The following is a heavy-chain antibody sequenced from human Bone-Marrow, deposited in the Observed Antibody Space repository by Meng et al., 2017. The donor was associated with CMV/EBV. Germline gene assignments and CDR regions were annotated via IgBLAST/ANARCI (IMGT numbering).Heavy chain of an antibody. Sequence: GESLKISCAASGFTFGFYWMHWVRQAPGKGPVWVSRVNNDGRSTNYAGSVKGRFTISRDNAMNTLYLQMNSLRAEDTAVYYCARDSYYQDAFDIWGQGTLVTVSS. D-gene: IGHD2-21*01. V-gene: IGHV3-74*01. J-gene: IGHJ3*02. CDR2: VNNDGRST. CDR3: ARDSYYQDAFDI. CDR1: GFTFGFYW.